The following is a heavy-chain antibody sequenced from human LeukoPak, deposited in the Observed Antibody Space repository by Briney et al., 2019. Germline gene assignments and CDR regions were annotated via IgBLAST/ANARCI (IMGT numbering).Heavy chain of an antibody. Sequence: GGSLRLSCAASGFTFSSYWMHWVRHAPGKGLVWVSRISTDGSTTTYADSVKGRFTISRDNAKNTAYLQMNSLRAEDTAVYYCAREYGSSRYFDYWGQGTPVTVSS. CDR3: AREYGSSRYFDY. CDR1: GFTFSSYW. V-gene: IGHV3-74*01. J-gene: IGHJ4*02. CDR2: ISTDGSTT. D-gene: IGHD2-15*01.